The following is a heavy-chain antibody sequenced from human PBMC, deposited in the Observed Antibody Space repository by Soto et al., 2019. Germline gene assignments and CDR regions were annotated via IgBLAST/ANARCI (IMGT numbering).Heavy chain of an antibody. CDR2: IYYSGST. CDR1: GGSVSSGSYY. CDR3: ARVGWEDDSSGSFDY. Sequence: QVQLQESGPGLVKPSETLSLTCTVSGGSVSSGSYYWSWIRQPPGKGLEWIGYIYYSGSTNYNPSLKSRVTISVDTSKNHFSLKLGSVPAADTAVYYCARVGWEDDSSGSFDYWGQGTLVTVSS. V-gene: IGHV4-61*03. D-gene: IGHD3-22*01. J-gene: IGHJ4*02.